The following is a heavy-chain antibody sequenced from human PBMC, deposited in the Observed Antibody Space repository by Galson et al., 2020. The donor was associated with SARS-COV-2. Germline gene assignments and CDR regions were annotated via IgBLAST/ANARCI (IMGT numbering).Heavy chain of an antibody. D-gene: IGHD6-19*01. J-gene: IGHJ4*02. V-gene: IGHV4-4*07. CDR2: IYTSGST. Sequence: SETLSLTCPVSGGSISSYYWSWIRQPAGKGLEWIGRIYTSGSTNYNPSLKSRVTMSVDTSKNQFSLKLSSVTAADTAVYYCARDGSSGRGISADYWGQGTLVTVSS. CDR1: GGSISSYY. CDR3: ARDGSSGRGISADY.